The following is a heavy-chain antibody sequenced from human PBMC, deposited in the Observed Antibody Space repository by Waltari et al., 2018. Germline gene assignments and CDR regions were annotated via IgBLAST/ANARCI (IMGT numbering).Heavy chain of an antibody. CDR2: MSFDGKYT. CDR1: GFKFSRFA. CDR3: ARDSKKEGPITSIVVANPYFQY. Sequence: QVHLVQSGGGVAQHGRSLRLSCAASGFKFSRFAMHWVRQAPGKGPEWVAIMSFDGKYTEYGDSVKCRFTISRDNSKSTLYLQMNNLKVEDTAVYYCARDSKKEGPITSIVVANPYFQYWGQGTPVTVSS. J-gene: IGHJ1*01. V-gene: IGHV3-30*01. D-gene: IGHD3-22*01.